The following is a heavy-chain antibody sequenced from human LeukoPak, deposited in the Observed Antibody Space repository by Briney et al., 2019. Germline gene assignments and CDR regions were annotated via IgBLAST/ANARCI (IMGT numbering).Heavy chain of an antibody. CDR2: ISYDGSNK. Sequence: GRSLRLSCAASGFTFSSYGMHWVRQAPGKGLEWVAVISYDGSNKYYADSVKGRFTISRDNSKNTLYLQMNSLGAEDTAVYYCAKGGRRSGYYLEHWGQGTLVTVSS. CDR1: GFTFSSYG. D-gene: IGHD3-3*01. J-gene: IGHJ1*01. V-gene: IGHV3-30*18. CDR3: AKGGRRSGYYLEH.